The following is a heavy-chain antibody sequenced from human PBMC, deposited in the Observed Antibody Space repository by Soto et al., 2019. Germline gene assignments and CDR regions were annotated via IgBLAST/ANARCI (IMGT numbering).Heavy chain of an antibody. CDR3: ARLIGNSWLDP. V-gene: IGHV1-2*04. Sequence: ASVKVSCRAAGYTFTGCYMHWVRQAPGQGLEWMGWINPNSGGTNYAQKFQGWVTINPDTSNNQLSLQLNSVTPDDTAVYYCARLIGNSWLDPWGQGTLVTVSS. CDR2: INPNSGGT. J-gene: IGHJ5*02. CDR1: GYTFTGCY. D-gene: IGHD2-8*01.